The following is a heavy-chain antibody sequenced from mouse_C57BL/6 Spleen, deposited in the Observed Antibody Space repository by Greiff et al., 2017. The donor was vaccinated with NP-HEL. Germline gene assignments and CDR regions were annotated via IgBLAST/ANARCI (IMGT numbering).Heavy chain of an antibody. Sequence: QVQLKESGPELVKPGASVKISCKASGYAFSSSWMNWVKQRPGKGLEWIGRIYPGDGDTNYNGKFKGKATLTADKSSSTAYMQLSSLTSEDSAVYFCARPTGRGGYYFDSWGQGTTLTVSS. CDR3: ARPTGRGGYYFDS. CDR1: GYAFSSSW. V-gene: IGHV1-82*01. D-gene: IGHD4-1*02. J-gene: IGHJ2*01. CDR2: IYPGDGDT.